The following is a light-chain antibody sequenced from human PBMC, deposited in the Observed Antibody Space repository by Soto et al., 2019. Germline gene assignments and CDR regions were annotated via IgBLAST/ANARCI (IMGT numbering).Light chain of an antibody. V-gene: IGKV2-28*01. CDR2: MAS. Sequence: EIVMTQSPLSLPVTPGESASISCRSSQSLLESNGYSYLDWYLQKPGRSPQLLIYMASNRSSGVPDRFSGSGSGTDFTLKISKVEADDFGVYYCMQALQSPPTFGQGTKVEIK. CDR1: QSLLESNGYSY. CDR3: MQALQSPPT. J-gene: IGKJ1*01.